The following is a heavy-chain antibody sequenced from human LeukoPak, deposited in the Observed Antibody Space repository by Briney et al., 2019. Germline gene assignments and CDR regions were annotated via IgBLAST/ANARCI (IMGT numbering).Heavy chain of an antibody. D-gene: IGHD3-22*01. CDR2: ISGSGSSI. V-gene: IGHV3-48*03. J-gene: IGHJ3*02. CDR3: ARGRSGYGPFDAFDI. CDR1: GFTFSRFE. Sequence: GGSLRLSCVASGFTFSRFEMNWVRQAPGKGLEWVSYISGSGSSIYYADSVKGRFTISRDNAKNSLYLQMNSLRGEDTAVYYCARGRSGYGPFDAFDIWGQGTWVTVSS.